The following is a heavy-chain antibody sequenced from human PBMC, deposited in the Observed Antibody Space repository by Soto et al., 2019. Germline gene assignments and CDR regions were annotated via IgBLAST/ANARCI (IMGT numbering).Heavy chain of an antibody. CDR1: GFTFSSYA. Sequence: AGGSLRLSCAASGFTFSSYAMSWVRQAPGKGLEWVSAISGSGGSTYYADSVKGRFTVSRDNSKNTLYLQMNSLRAEDTAVYYCAKEGDSSSWDPSYYFDYWGQGTLVTVSS. CDR3: AKEGDSSSWDPSYYFDY. D-gene: IGHD6-13*01. V-gene: IGHV3-23*01. J-gene: IGHJ4*02. CDR2: ISGSGGST.